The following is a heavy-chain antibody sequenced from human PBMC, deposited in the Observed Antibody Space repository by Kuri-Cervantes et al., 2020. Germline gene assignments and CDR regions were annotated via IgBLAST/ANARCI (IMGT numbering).Heavy chain of an antibody. CDR3: ARDQWLDPYYYYGMDV. J-gene: IGHJ6*02. CDR2: IYSGGST. D-gene: IGHD6-19*01. CDR1: GFTFSSYA. Sequence: GGSLRLSCAASGFTFSSYAMHWVRQAPGKGLEWVSVIYSGGSTYYADSVEGRFTISRDNSKNTLYLQMNSLRAEDTAVYYCARDQWLDPYYYYGMDVWGQGTTVTVSS. V-gene: IGHV3-53*01.